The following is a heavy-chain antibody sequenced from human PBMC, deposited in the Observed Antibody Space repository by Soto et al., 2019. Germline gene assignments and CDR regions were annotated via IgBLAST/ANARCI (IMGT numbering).Heavy chain of an antibody. Sequence: ASVKVSCKASGYTFTSYAMHWVRQAPGQRLEWMGWINAGNGNTKYSQKFQGRVTITRDTSASTAYMELSSLRSEDTAVYYCARDPSYSGMDVWGQGTTVPVSS. J-gene: IGHJ6*02. V-gene: IGHV1-3*01. CDR3: ARDPSYSGMDV. CDR1: GYTFTSYA. CDR2: INAGNGNT.